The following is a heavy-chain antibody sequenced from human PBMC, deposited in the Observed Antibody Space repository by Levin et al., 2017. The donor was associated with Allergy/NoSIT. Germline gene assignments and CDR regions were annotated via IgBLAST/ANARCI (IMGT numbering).Heavy chain of an antibody. CDR2: INHSGST. Sequence: SETLSLTCAVYGGSFSGYYWSWIRQPPGKGLEWIGEINHSGSTNYNPSLKSRVTISVDTSKNQFSLKLSSVTAADTAVYYCARVHPQWLVRGGAFDIWGQGTMVTVSS. V-gene: IGHV4-34*01. J-gene: IGHJ3*02. D-gene: IGHD6-19*01. CDR1: GGSFSGYY. CDR3: ARVHPQWLVRGGAFDI.